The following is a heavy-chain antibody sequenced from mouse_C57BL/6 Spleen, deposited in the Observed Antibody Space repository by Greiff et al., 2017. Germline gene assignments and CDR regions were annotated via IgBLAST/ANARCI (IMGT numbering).Heavy chain of an antibody. D-gene: IGHD2-1*01. J-gene: IGHJ3*01. V-gene: IGHV1-15*01. CDR1: GYTFTDYE. CDR3: TNIYCGNLAWFAY. Sequence: QVQLQQSGAELVRPGASVTLSCKASGYTFTDYEMHWVKQTPVHGLEWIGAIDPETGGTAYNQKFKGKAILTADKSTSTSYMELRSLTSEDSAVYYCTNIYCGNLAWFAYWGQGILVTVSA. CDR2: IDPETGGT.